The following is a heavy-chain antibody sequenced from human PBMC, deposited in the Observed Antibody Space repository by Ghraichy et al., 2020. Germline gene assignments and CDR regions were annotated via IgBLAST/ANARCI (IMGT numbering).Heavy chain of an antibody. CDR3: ARDKGGGWYSSFGY. Sequence: SETLSLTCTVSGGSVSGGSFYWSWIRQPPGKGLEFIGYIYYSGSTDYNPSLKSRVTISIDTSKNQFSLKLSSVTAADTAVYYCARDKGGGWYSSFGYWGQGTLVTVSS. CDR1: GGSVSGGSFY. V-gene: IGHV4-61*01. D-gene: IGHD6-19*01. CDR2: IYYSGST. J-gene: IGHJ4*02.